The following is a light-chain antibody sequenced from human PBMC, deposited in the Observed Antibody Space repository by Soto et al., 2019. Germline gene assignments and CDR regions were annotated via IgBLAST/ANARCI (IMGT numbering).Light chain of an antibody. V-gene: IGKV1-39*01. J-gene: IGKJ1*01. CDR2: AAS. CDR1: QSISNS. Sequence: VPMTLSPSSLSASVGDRVNITCRASQSISNSLNWYQQKPGKAPNLLIYAASSLQSGVPSRFSGSGSGTDFTLTISSLQPEDFATYYCQQNYNTLTWTCGQGTKVDIK. CDR3: QQNYNTLTWT.